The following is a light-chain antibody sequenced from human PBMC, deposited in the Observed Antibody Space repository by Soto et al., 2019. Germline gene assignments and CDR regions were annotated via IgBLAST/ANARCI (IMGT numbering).Light chain of an antibody. Sequence: QSALTQPASISASPGQSISISCTGTSNDAGAFDYVSWYQQHPGKAPKLIIFEVFNRPSGVSTRFSGSKSGSTASLTISGLQAEDEADYFCSSYTTNNAHVFGGGTKVTVL. J-gene: IGLJ2*01. CDR1: SNDAGAFDY. CDR3: SSYTTNNAHV. V-gene: IGLV2-14*01. CDR2: EVF.